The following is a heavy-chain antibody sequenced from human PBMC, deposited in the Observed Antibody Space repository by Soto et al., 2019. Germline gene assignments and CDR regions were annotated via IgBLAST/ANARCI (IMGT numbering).Heavy chain of an antibody. CDR2: IYWDDDH. CDR3: AREMYYSTYFDS. CDR1: GFSLSSNGVG. J-gene: IGHJ4*02. Sequence: QITLRESGPALVRPTQTLPLTCTFSGFSLSSNGVGVGWMRQPPGEALEWLALIYWDDDHRYSPSLRTRLTITKDTYKNQVVLTMTKLDPVDTATYYCAREMYYSTYFDSWGQGTLVTVSS. V-gene: IGHV2-5*02. D-gene: IGHD3-10*01.